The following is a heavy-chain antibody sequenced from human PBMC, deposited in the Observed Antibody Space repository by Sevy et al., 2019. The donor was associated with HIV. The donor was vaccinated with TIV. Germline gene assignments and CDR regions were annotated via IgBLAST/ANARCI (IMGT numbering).Heavy chain of an antibody. CDR1: GFTFSSYW. CDR2: IKQDGSEK. Sequence: GGSLRLSCAASGFTFSSYWMSWVRQAPGKGLEWVANIKQDGSEKYYVDSVKGRFTISRDNAKNSLYLQMNSLRAEDTAVYYCASFGGDYYDFWSGYYNIPDYWGQGTLVTVSS. V-gene: IGHV3-7*01. D-gene: IGHD3-3*01. CDR3: ASFGGDYYDFWSGYYNIPDY. J-gene: IGHJ4*02.